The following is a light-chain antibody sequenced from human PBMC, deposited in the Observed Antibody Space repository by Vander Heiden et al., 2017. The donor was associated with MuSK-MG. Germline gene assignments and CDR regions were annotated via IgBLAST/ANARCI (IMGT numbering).Light chain of an antibody. Sequence: DIQMTQSPFSLSASVGDRVTITCRASQNIRKYLNWYQHKPGKAPRLLIYGASSLQSGVSSSFSGIGSGTDFTLTINGRQREDFATYYCHQNDSPPHAFGQGTTVDIK. CDR1: QNIRKY. CDR3: HQNDSPPHA. V-gene: IGKV1-39*01. J-gene: IGKJ1*01. CDR2: GAS.